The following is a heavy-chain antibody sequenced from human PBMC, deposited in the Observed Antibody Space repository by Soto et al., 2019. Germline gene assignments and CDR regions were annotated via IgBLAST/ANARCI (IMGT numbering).Heavy chain of an antibody. Sequence: PGESLKISCKGSGYTFTSYWIGWVRQVPGKGLEWMGIIFPRDSDTRYNPSFQGQVTISADRSINTAYLQWSSLKASDTAIYYCVRGYSSGWSINPYYFDYWGQGKLVTVSS. V-gene: IGHV5-51*01. CDR1: GYTFTSYW. CDR2: IFPRDSDT. CDR3: VRGYSSGWSINPYYFDY. J-gene: IGHJ4*02. D-gene: IGHD6-19*01.